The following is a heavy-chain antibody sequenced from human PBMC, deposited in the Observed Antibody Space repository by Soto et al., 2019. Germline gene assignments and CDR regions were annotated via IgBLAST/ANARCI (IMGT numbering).Heavy chain of an antibody. V-gene: IGHV4-31*11. CDR1: GGYISNGGYY. CDR2: IYFSGST. Sequence: QLQLEESGPGLVKPSQTLSLTCAVSGGYISNGGYYWSWIRQHPGKGLEWIGSIYFSGSTYYNPSLKSRVTIPVATPKNQFSLKLSSVTAADTAVYYCARDSHSQQPNHRWGGGYMDVWGKGTTVTVSS. J-gene: IGHJ6*03. D-gene: IGHD6-13*01. CDR3: ARDSHSQQPNHRWGGGYMDV.